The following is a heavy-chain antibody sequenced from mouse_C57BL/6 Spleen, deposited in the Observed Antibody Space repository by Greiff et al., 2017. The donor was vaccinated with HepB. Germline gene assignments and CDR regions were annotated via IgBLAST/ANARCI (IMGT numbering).Heavy chain of an antibody. V-gene: IGHV5-16*01. Sequence: EVQRVESEGGLVQPGSSMKLSCTASGFTFSDYYMAWVRQVPEKGLEWVASINSDGSSTYYLDSLKSRFIISIDNKKNILYLQMSRLKSEDTATYYCASEWLRRYWFLDVWGTGTTVTVSS. J-gene: IGHJ1*03. CDR3: ASEWLRRYWFLDV. CDR2: INSDGSST. D-gene: IGHD2-2*01. CDR1: GFTFSDYY.